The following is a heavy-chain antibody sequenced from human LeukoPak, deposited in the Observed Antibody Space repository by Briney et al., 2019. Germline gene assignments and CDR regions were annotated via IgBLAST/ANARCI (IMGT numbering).Heavy chain of an antibody. V-gene: IGHV3-23*01. CDR2: ISGSGGST. D-gene: IGHD3-16*01. J-gene: IGHJ6*02. CDR1: GFTFSSYA. CDR3: AKENWALLYYYYGMDV. Sequence: PGGSLRLSCAASGFTFSSYAMSWVRQAPGKGLEWVSAISGSGGSTYYVDSVKGRFTISRDNSKNTLYPQMNSLRAEDTAVYYCAKENWALLYYYYGMDVWGQGTTVTVSS.